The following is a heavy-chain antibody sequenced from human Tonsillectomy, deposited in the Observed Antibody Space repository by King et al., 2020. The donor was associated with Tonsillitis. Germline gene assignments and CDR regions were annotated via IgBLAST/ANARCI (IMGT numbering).Heavy chain of an antibody. D-gene: IGHD3-3*01. CDR3: ARGSLRFVEWLLHY. V-gene: IGHV3-30*04. J-gene: IGHJ4*02. Sequence: VQLVQSGGGVVQPGWSLRLSCAASGFTFSSYAMHWVRQAPGKGLEWVAVISYDGSNKYYADSVKGRFTISRDNSKNTLYLQMNSLRAEDTAVYYCARGSLRFVEWLLHYWGQGTVVTVSS. CDR1: GFTFSSYA. CDR2: ISYDGSNK.